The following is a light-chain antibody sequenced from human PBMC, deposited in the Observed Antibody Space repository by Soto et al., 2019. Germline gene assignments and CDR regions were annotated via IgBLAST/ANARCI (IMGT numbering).Light chain of an antibody. J-gene: IGLJ2*01. CDR3: QSSDSSLSVV. CDR1: SSNIGAGYD. V-gene: IGLV1-40*01. CDR2: GNS. Sequence: QSVLTQPPSGSGAPGPRVTISCTGSSSNIGAGYDVHWYQQLPGTATKLLIYGNSNRPSGVPDRFSGSKSGTSASRAITGLQAEDEADDYCQSSDSSLSVVFGGGTKRTVL.